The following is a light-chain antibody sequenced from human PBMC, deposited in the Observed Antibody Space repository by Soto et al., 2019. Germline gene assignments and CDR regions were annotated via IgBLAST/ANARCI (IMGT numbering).Light chain of an antibody. CDR2: DAS. CDR1: QSVGSSY. J-gene: IGKJ5*01. V-gene: IGKV3D-20*02. Sequence: NVLTQSPGTLSLSPGERATLSCRASQSVGSSYLAWYQQKPGQAPRLLIYDASSRPTDIPARFSGSGSGTDLTLTISSIETEDFALYYCQQRTNWPISFGQGTRAEIK. CDR3: QQRTNWPIS.